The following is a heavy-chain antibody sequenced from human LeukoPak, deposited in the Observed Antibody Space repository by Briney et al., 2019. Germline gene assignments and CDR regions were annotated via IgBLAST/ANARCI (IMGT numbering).Heavy chain of an antibody. CDR2: IYYSGST. CDR1: GGSISSYY. V-gene: IGHV4-59*01. J-gene: IGHJ4*02. D-gene: IGHD1-26*01. CDR3: ARGAWYFDY. Sequence: SETLSLTCTVSGGSISSYYWSWIRQPPGKGLEWIGYIYYSGSTNYNPSLKSRITISVDTSKNQFSLKLSSVTAADTAVYYCARGAWYFDYWGQGTLVTVSS.